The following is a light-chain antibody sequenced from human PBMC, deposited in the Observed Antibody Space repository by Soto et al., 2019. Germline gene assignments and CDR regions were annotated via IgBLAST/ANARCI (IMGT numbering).Light chain of an antibody. CDR1: QSITIE. CDR3: QQRSTWPLT. CDR2: DAS. Sequence: EIVLTQSPATLSLSAGERATLSCRASQSITIELAWYQQKPGQAPRLLICDASNRATGIPARFSGSGSGTDFTLTISTLEPEDSAIYYCQQRSTWPLTFGQRTRLEIK. J-gene: IGKJ5*01. V-gene: IGKV3-11*01.